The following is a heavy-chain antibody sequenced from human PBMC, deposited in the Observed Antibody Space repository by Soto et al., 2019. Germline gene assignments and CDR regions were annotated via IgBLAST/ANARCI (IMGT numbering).Heavy chain of an antibody. CDR3: ARDLTSGHTDS. CDR2: IWHDGGRQ. Sequence: QVHLVESGGGVVQPGGSLRLSCVASGFSYGGYGMHWVRQAPGKGLEWVAVIWHDGGRQYYADSVKGRFTVSRDNAKNTLYLQMNSLRAEDTAVYYCARDLTSGHTDSWGQGTLVIVSS. D-gene: IGHD2-15*01. CDR1: GFSYGGYG. V-gene: IGHV3-33*01. J-gene: IGHJ5*01.